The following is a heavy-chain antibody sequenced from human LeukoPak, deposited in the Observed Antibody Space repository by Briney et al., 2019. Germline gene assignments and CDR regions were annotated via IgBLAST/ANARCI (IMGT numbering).Heavy chain of an antibody. J-gene: IGHJ4*02. CDR3: ARGLSVPRIAVAGISFGY. V-gene: IGHV1-8*01. CDR2: MNPNSGNT. D-gene: IGHD6-19*01. CDR1: GYTFTSYD. Sequence: ASVKVSCKASGYTFTSYDINWVRQATGQGLEWMGWMNPNSGNTGYAQKFQGRVTMTRNTSISTAYMELSSLRSEDTAVYYCARGLSVPRIAVAGISFGYWGQGTLVTVSS.